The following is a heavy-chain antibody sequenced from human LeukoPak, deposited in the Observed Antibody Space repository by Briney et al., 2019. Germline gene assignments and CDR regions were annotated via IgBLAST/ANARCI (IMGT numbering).Heavy chain of an antibody. CDR2: ISSSSNTI. CDR1: GFTFSTYG. CDR3: ARDPLDSSGPMNWFDP. J-gene: IGHJ5*02. Sequence: GSLRLSCAASGFTFSTYGMNWVRQAPGKGLEWVSYISSSSNTIHYADSVKGRFTISRDNSKNTLYLQMNSLRTEDTAVYYCARDPLDSSGPMNWFDPWGQGTLVTVSS. V-gene: IGHV3-48*01. D-gene: IGHD3-22*01.